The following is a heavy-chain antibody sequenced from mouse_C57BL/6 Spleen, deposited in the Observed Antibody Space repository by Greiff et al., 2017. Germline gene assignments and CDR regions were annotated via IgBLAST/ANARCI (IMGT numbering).Heavy chain of an antibody. CDR1: GFNIKDDN. D-gene: IGHD2-1*01. Sequence: VQLQQSGAELVRPGASVKLSCTASGFNIKDDNMHWVKQRPEQGLEWIGWIDPENGDTVYAPKFQGKATITADTSSNTAYLQLSSLTSDDTAVYYCSSLSYCNHRLAYWGQGTLVTVSA. J-gene: IGHJ3*01. V-gene: IGHV14-4*01. CDR2: IDPENGDT. CDR3: SSLSYCNHRLAY.